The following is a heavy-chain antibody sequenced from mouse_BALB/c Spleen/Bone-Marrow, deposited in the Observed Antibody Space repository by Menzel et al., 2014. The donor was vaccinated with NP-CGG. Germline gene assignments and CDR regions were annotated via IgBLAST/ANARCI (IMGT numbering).Heavy chain of an antibody. CDR1: GYAFTNYW. CDR3: ARLRGYSQAWFAY. V-gene: IGHV1-63*01. D-gene: IGHD2-3*01. Sequence: QVQLQQSGAELVRPGTSVKISCKASGYAFTNYWLGWVKQRLGHGLEWIGDIYPGSGNTYYNEKFKGKATLTADKSSSTAYMQLSSLTSEDSAVYFCARLRGYSQAWFAYWGQGTLVTVSA. CDR2: IYPGSGNT. J-gene: IGHJ3*01.